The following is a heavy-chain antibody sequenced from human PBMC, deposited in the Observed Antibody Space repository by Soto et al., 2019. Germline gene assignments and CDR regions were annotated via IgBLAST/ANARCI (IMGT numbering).Heavy chain of an antibody. D-gene: IGHD2-2*01. CDR1: GFSFSTYD. CDR2: ISSGGQTT. Sequence: EVQLVESGGGLVQPGGSLRLSCAASGFSFSTYDMNWVRQAPGKGLEWVSYISSGGQTTKSTDSVKGRFTISRDNAKNSLYLQMSGLRDEDRGVYYCARDPQRGYSGMDVWGQGTTVTVSS. J-gene: IGHJ6*02. CDR3: ARDPQRGYSGMDV. V-gene: IGHV3-48*02.